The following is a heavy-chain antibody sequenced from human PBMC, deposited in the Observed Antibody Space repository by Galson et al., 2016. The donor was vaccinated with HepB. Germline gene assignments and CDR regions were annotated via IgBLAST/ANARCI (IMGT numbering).Heavy chain of an antibody. V-gene: IGHV3-33*01. CDR3: ASGTTMTPDYFDY. D-gene: IGHD4-17*01. CDR1: GFTFNSYG. CDR2: VWYDEINK. Sequence: SLRLSCAASGFTFNSYGMHWVRQAPGKGLEWVALVWYDEINKFYRDSVKGRFTISRDYSKNTLYLQMNNLRAEDTAVYYCASGTTMTPDYFDYWGQGTLVTVSS. J-gene: IGHJ4*02.